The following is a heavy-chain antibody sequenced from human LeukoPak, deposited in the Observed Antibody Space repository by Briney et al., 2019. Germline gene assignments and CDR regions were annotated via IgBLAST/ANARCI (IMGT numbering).Heavy chain of an antibody. CDR1: GYTFTSYG. V-gene: IGHV1-69*04. D-gene: IGHD1-26*01. CDR2: IIPILGIA. J-gene: IGHJ4*02. CDR3: ARDSLGMVGATTRGDY. Sequence: SVKVSCKASGYTFTSYGISWVRQAPGQGLEWMGRIIPILGIANYAQKFQGRVTITADKSTSTAYMELSSLRSEDTAVYYCARDSLGMVGATTRGDYWGQGTLVTVSS.